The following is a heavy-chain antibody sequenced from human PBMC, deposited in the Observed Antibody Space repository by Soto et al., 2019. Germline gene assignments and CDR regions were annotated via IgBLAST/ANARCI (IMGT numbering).Heavy chain of an antibody. CDR2: IIPILGIA. Sequence: QVQLVQSGAEVKKPGSSVKVSCKASGGTFSSYTISWVRQAPGQGLEWMGRIIPILGIANYAQKFQGRVTITADKSTSTAYMELSSLRSGDTAVYYCARDQRLGYSYGYDYYYYGMDVWGQGTTVTVSS. CDR1: GGTFSSYT. V-gene: IGHV1-69*08. D-gene: IGHD5-18*01. J-gene: IGHJ6*02. CDR3: ARDQRLGYSYGYDYYYYGMDV.